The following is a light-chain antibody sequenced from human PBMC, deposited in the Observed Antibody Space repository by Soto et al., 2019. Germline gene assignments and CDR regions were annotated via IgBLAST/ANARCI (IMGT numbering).Light chain of an antibody. CDR2: KAS. V-gene: IGKV1-5*03. CDR1: QTISSW. Sequence: DIQMTQSPSTLSGSVGDRVTITCRASQTISSWLAWYQQKPGKAPKLLIYKASTLKSGVPSRFSGSGSGTDFTLTISSLQPEDFATYYCQQLNNYPSTFGQGTRLEIK. J-gene: IGKJ5*01. CDR3: QQLNNYPST.